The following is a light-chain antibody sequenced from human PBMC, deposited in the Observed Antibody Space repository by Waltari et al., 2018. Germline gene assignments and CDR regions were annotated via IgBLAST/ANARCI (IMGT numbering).Light chain of an antibody. CDR1: QSVSSY. CDR2: DAS. J-gene: IGKJ5*01. V-gene: IGKV3-11*01. CDR3: QQRSNWPGT. Sequence: RATLSCRASQSVSSYLAWYQQKPGQAPRLLIYDASNRATGIPARFSGSGSGTDFTLTISSLEPEDFAVYYCQQRSNWPGTFGQGTRLEIK.